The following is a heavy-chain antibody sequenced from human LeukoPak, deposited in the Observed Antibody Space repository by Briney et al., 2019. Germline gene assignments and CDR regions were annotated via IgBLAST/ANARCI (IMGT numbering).Heavy chain of an antibody. J-gene: IGHJ6*03. D-gene: IGHD3-22*01. CDR3: TTDGYYYDSSGYFYMDV. CDR2: IKSKTDGGTT. Sequence: PGGSLRLSCAASGFTFSNAWMSWVRQAPGKGLEWVGRIKSKTDGGTTDYAAPVKGRFTTSRDDSKNTLYLQMNSLKTEDTAVYYCTTDGYYYDSSGYFYMDVWGKGTTVTVSS. V-gene: IGHV3-15*01. CDR1: GFTFSNAW.